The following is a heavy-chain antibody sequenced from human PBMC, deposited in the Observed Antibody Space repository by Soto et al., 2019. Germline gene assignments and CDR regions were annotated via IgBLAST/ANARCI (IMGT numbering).Heavy chain of an antibody. CDR1: GGSMSSSGDY. J-gene: IGHJ4*02. Sequence: PSGTLSLTCTVCGGSMSSSGDYGGWIRQTPGKGLELIGSIYYSGSTYYNPSLKSRVTISVDTSKNQFSLKLSSVTAADTAVYYCAIQWGNYYDSSGYQKGFGYWGQGTVVTVSS. V-gene: IGHV4-39*01. CDR2: IYYSGST. CDR3: AIQWGNYYDSSGYQKGFGY. D-gene: IGHD3-22*01.